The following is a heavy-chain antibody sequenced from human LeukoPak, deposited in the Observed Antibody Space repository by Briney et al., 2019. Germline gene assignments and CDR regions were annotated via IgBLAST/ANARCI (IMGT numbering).Heavy chain of an antibody. CDR3: AKAGAAVGYSGSYYVGHYFDY. D-gene: IGHD1-26*01. CDR1: GFTFSSYG. V-gene: IGHV3-30*18. CDR2: ISYDGSNK. J-gene: IGHJ4*02. Sequence: GGSLRLSCAASGFTFSSYGMHWVRQAPGKGLEWVAVISYDGSNKYYADSVKGRFTISRDNSKNTLYLQMNSLRAEDTAVYYCAKAGAAVGYSGSYYVGHYFDYWGQGTLVTVSS.